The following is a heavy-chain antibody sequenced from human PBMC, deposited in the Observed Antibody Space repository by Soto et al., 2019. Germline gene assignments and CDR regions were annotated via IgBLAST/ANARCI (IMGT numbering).Heavy chain of an antibody. CDR1: GFSFRTYA. CDR3: VKDRGPVFGDY. Sequence: GGSLRLSXTASGFSFRTYAMSWVRQAPGKGLEWVSTISDSGTRTYYADSVKGRFAVSRDNSRDIFYVQMNSLRADDTAIYFCVKDRGPVFGDYWGQGTLVTVSS. J-gene: IGHJ4*02. D-gene: IGHD3-10*02. CDR2: ISDSGTRT. V-gene: IGHV3-23*01.